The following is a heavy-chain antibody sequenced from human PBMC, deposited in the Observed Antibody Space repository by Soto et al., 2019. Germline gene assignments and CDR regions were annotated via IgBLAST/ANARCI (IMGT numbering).Heavy chain of an antibody. V-gene: IGHV3-33*03. CDR1: GFTFSNYG. J-gene: IGHJ6*03. CDR3: AKDVVSRKYYGHSLDV. D-gene: IGHD2-21*01. CDR2: IWYDGSGQ. Sequence: QVQLVESGGGLVQPGRSLRLSCVVSGFTFSNYGMHWVRQAPGKGLEWVADIWYDGSGQRYAGSVQGRFTISRNNSKNTLYLQINSLRVEDTAVYYCAKDVVSRKYYGHSLDVWGKGTTVTVSS.